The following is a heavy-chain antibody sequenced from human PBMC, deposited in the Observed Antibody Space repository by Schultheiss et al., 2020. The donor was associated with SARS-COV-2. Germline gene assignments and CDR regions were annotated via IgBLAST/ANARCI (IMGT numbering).Heavy chain of an antibody. D-gene: IGHD4-17*01. Sequence: GGSLRLSCAASGFTFNSAWMSWVRQAPGKGLEWVGRIKSKTDGGTTDYAAPVKGRFTISRDDSKSTLYLQMNSLKTEDTAVYYCTTDLPTVTTGALFDYWGQGTLVTVSS. CDR3: TTDLPTVTTGALFDY. J-gene: IGHJ4*02. CDR2: IKSKTDGGTT. CDR1: GFTFNSAW. V-gene: IGHV3-15*01.